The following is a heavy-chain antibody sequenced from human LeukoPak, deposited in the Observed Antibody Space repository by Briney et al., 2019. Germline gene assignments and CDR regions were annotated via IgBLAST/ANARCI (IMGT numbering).Heavy chain of an antibody. CDR2: IYHSGST. CDR1: GGSISSSNW. Sequence: SGTLSLTCAVSGGSISSSNWWSWVRQPPGKGLEWIGEIYHSGSTNYNPSLKSLVTISVDPSKNQFSLKLSSVTAADTAVYYCARDGDYYDSSPLYRWFDPWGQGTLVTVSS. CDR3: ARDGDYYDSSPLYRWFDP. J-gene: IGHJ5*02. D-gene: IGHD3-22*01. V-gene: IGHV4-4*02.